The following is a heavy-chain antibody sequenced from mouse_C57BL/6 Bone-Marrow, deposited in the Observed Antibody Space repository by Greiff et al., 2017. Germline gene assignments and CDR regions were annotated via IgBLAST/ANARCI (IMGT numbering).Heavy chain of an antibody. Sequence: EVQLQQSGAELVRPGASVKLSCTASGFNIKDYYMHWVKQRPEQGLEWIGRIDPEDGDTEYAPKFQGKATMTADTSSNPAYLQLSSLTSEDTAVYYCTRVYYSNYPYWYFDVWGTGTTVTVSS. J-gene: IGHJ1*03. CDR2: IDPEDGDT. D-gene: IGHD2-5*01. CDR1: GFNIKDYY. CDR3: TRVYYSNYPYWYFDV. V-gene: IGHV14-1*01.